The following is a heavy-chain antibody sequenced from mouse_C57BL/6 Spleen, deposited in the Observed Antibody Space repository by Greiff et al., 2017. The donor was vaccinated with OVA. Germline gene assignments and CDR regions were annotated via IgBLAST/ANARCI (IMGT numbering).Heavy chain of an antibody. V-gene: IGHV1-82*01. D-gene: IGHD2-3*01. J-gene: IGHJ1*03. Sequence: QVQLQQSGPELVKPGASVTISCKASGYAFSSSWMNWVKQRPGKGLEWIGRLYPGDGDTNYNGKFKGKATLTADKSSSTAYMQLSSLTSEDSAVYFCARVDGYYHWYFDVWGTGTTVTVSS. CDR1: GYAFSSSW. CDR3: ARVDGYYHWYFDV. CDR2: LYPGDGDT.